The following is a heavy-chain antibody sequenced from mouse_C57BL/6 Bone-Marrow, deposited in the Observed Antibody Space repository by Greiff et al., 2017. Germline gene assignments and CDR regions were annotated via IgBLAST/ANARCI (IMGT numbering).Heavy chain of an antibody. V-gene: IGHV1-4*01. Sequence: QVQLQQSGAELARPGASVKMSCKASGYTFTSYTMHWVKQRPGQGLEWIGYINPSSGYTKYNQKFKDKATLTADKSSSTDYMQLSSLTSEDSAVYYCARWDYGSSYNYAMDYWGQGTSVTVSS. J-gene: IGHJ4*01. CDR3: ARWDYGSSYNYAMDY. CDR2: INPSSGYT. CDR1: GYTFTSYT. D-gene: IGHD1-1*01.